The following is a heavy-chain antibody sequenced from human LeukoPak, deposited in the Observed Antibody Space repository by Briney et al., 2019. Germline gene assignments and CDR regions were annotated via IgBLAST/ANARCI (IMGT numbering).Heavy chain of an antibody. CDR1: GFTFSSYS. J-gene: IGHJ4*02. CDR3: ARGGSSTILNYFDY. D-gene: IGHD2-2*01. CDR2: ISSRSSYI. V-gene: IGHV3-21*01. Sequence: GGSLRLSCAASGFTFSSYSMNWVRQAPGKGLEWVSSISSRSSYIYYADSVKGRFTISRDNAKNSLYLQMNSLRAEDTAVYYCARGGSSTILNYFDYWGQGTLVTVSS.